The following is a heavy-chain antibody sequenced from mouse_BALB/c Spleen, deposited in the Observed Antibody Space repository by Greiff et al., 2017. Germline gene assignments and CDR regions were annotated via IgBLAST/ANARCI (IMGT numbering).Heavy chain of an antibody. V-gene: IGHV1-67*01. CDR2: ISTYYGDA. Sequence: VQLQQSGPELVKPGASVKISCKGSGYTFTDYAMHWVKQSHAKSLEWIGVISTYYGDASYNQKFKGKATMTVDKSSSTAYMELARLTSEDSAIYYCARGGNYAMDYWGQGTSVTVSS. CDR1: GYTFTDYA. J-gene: IGHJ4*01. D-gene: IGHD1-1*02. CDR3: ARGGNYAMDY.